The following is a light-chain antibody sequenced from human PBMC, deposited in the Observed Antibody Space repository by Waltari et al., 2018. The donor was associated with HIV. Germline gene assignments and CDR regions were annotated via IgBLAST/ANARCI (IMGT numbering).Light chain of an antibody. V-gene: IGKV1-5*03. J-gene: IGKJ1*01. CDR1: QSISSW. CDR2: KAS. Sequence: DILLTPSPSTLSASVADRVTITCRASQSISSWLAWYQQKPGKAPKRLIYKASSLESGVPSRFSGSGSGTEFTLTISSLQPDDFAAYYCQQYNSYRRTFGQGTKVEIK. CDR3: QQYNSYRRT.